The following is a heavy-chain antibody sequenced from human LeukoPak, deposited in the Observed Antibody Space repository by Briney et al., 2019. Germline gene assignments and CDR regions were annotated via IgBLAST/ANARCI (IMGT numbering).Heavy chain of an antibody. CDR3: ARAYYSNIYYYYYYLDV. D-gene: IGHD4-11*01. CDR2: IFHSGNT. J-gene: IGHJ6*03. CDR1: GGSITTYY. V-gene: IGHV4-59*01. Sequence: PSETLSLTCTVSGGSITTYYWSGIWQPPGKGLEWIGSIFHSGNTNYNPSLKSRITISIDTSKNQFTLKLSSVTAADTAVYYCARAYYSNIYYYYYYLDVWGKGTTVTVSS.